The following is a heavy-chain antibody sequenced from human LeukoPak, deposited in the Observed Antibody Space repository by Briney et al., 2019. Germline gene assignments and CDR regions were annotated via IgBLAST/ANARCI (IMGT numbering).Heavy chain of an antibody. CDR2: ISTSSVTL. Sequence: GGSLRLSCAASGFIFKTYTMNRVRQAPGKGPEWVSSISTSSVTLLYADSVRGRFTVSRDNAKNSLFLQMNSLRVDDTGIYYCARGAHGGNGLNVPIWGQGVLVTVSS. D-gene: IGHD4-23*01. CDR3: ARGAHGGNGLNVPI. J-gene: IGHJ4*02. CDR1: GFIFKTYT. V-gene: IGHV3-21*01.